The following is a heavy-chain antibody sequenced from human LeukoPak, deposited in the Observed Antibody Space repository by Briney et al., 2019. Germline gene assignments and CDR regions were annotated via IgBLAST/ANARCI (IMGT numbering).Heavy chain of an antibody. D-gene: IGHD2-8*01. J-gene: IGHJ4*02. V-gene: IGHV4-39*07. CDR1: GGSISSSTCY. CDR3: ARGSAYCTNGVCYTHFDY. Sequence: PSETLSLTCTVSGGSISSSTCYWGWIRQPPGKGLEWIGYIYHSGSTYYNPSLKSRVTISVDRSKNQFSLKLSSVTAADTAVYYCARGSAYCTNGVCYTHFDYWGQGTLVTVSS. CDR2: IYHSGST.